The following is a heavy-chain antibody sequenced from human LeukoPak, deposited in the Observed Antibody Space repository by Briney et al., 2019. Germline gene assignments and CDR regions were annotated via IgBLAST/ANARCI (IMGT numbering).Heavy chain of an antibody. Sequence: SETLSLTCTVSGGSISSYYWSWIRQPAGKGLEWIGRIYTSGSTNYNPSLKSRVTMSVDTSKNQFSLKLSSVTAADTAVYYCAREENYWGYYYYYMDVWGKGTTVTVSS. CDR2: IYTSGST. D-gene: IGHD7-27*01. J-gene: IGHJ6*03. CDR3: AREENYWGYYYYYMDV. CDR1: GGSISSYY. V-gene: IGHV4-4*07.